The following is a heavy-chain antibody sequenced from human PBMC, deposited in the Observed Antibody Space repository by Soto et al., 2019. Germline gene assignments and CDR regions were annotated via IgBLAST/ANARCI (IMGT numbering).Heavy chain of an antibody. CDR2: IIPIFGTA. CDR1: GGTFSRYA. V-gene: IGHV1-69*01. Sequence: QVQLVKSGAAVKKPGSSVKVSCKASGGTFSRYAISWVRQAPGQGLEWMGGIIPIFGTANYAQKFQGRVTITADESTSTAYMELSSLRSEDTAVYYCARDRGMRYYDFWSGYLPYGMDVWGQGTTVTVSS. D-gene: IGHD3-3*01. CDR3: ARDRGMRYYDFWSGYLPYGMDV. J-gene: IGHJ6*02.